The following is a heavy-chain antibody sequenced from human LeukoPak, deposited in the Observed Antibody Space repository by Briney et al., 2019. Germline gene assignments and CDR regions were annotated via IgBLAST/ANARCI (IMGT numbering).Heavy chain of an antibody. Sequence: GESLKISCKGSGYSFTSYWIGWVRQMPGKGLEWMGIIYPGDSDTRYSPSFQGQVTISADKSISTAYLQWSSLKASDTAMYYCARRRVDMIVVANDAFDIWGQGTMVTVSS. D-gene: IGHD3-22*01. CDR1: GYSFTSYW. CDR3: ARRRVDMIVVANDAFDI. CDR2: IYPGDSDT. J-gene: IGHJ3*02. V-gene: IGHV5-51*01.